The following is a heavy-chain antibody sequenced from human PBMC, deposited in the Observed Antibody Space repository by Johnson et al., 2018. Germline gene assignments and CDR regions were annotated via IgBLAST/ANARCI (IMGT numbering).Heavy chain of an antibody. CDR2: ISDDGSNK. V-gene: IGHV3-30-3*01. J-gene: IGHJ1*01. Sequence: EQLLEAGGGVVQPGRSLRLSCAASGFTFSSYAMHWVRQAPGKGLESVAVISDDGSNKYYVAAVKGLFTISSDNSKNSLYLQMTSPRAEDPAVYYCARDLGSGWGRGYRSRYCQHWGQGTLVTVSS. D-gene: IGHD6-19*01. CDR3: ARDLGSGWGRGYRSRYCQH. CDR1: GFTFSSYA.